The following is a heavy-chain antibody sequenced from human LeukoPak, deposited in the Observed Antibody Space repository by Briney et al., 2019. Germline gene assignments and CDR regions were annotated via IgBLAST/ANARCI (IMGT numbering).Heavy chain of an antibody. J-gene: IGHJ4*02. CDR1: GFSFSSYA. CDR2: ISGSTHTT. V-gene: IGHV3-23*01. CDR3: TRGLSGTYYGRFDY. D-gene: IGHD1-26*01. Sequence: PGGSLRLSCAASGFSFSSYAVSWVRQAPGKGLEWVSTISGSTHTTYYADSVKGRFTISRDNAKNTLYLQMNSLRAEDTAVYYCTRGLSGTYYGRFDYWGQGTLVTVSS.